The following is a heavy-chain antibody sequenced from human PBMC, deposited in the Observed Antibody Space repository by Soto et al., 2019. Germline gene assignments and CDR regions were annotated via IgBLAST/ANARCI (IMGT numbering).Heavy chain of an antibody. J-gene: IGHJ5*02. Sequence: RASVKVSCKASGYTFTNYAIHWVRQAPGQRLEWMGIINPSDGSTSYAQKFQGRVTMTRDTSTSTVYMELSSLRSEDTAVYYCAREFVVVVAATLQTSWFDPWGQGTLVTVSS. CDR2: INPSDGST. CDR1: GYTFTNYA. D-gene: IGHD2-15*01. CDR3: AREFVVVVAATLQTSWFDP. V-gene: IGHV1-46*03.